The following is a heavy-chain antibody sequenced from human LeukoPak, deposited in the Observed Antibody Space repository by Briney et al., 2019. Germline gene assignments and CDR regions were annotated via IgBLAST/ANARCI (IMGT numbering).Heavy chain of an antibody. V-gene: IGHV1-46*01. CDR2: INPSGGST. J-gene: IGHJ4*02. D-gene: IGHD6-19*01. CDR1: GYTFTSYY. CDR3: ARDPADSSGWYYFDY. Sequence: ASVKVSCKASGYTFTSYYMHWVRQAPGQGLEWMGIINPSGGSTSYAQKFQGRVTMTRDMSTSTVYMELSSLRSEDTAVYYCARDPADSSGWYYFDYWGQGTLVTVSS.